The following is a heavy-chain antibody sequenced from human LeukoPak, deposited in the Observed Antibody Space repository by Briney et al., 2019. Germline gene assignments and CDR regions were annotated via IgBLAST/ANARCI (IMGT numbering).Heavy chain of an antibody. CDR2: IYSGGST. D-gene: IGHD5-12*01. CDR3: ARGRYEISAAMDV. Sequence: AGGSLRLSCAASGFTFSNYAMTWVRQAPGKGLEWVSVIYSGGSTSYADSVKGRFSTSRDNSKNTLYLQMKSLRVEDTAVYYCARGRYEISAAMDVWGQGTTVTVSS. J-gene: IGHJ6*02. CDR1: GFTFSNYA. V-gene: IGHV3-53*01.